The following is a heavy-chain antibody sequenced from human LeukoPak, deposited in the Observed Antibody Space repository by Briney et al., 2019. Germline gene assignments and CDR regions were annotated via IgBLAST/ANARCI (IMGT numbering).Heavy chain of an antibody. D-gene: IGHD3-3*01. V-gene: IGHV1-2*02. CDR1: GYTFTGYY. CDR2: INPNSGGT. CDR3: ARVPRGGYDFWSGYYDY. J-gene: IGHJ4*02. Sequence: ASVKVSCKASGYTFTGYYMHWVRQAPGQGLEWMGWINPNSGGTNYAQKFQGRVTMTRDMSTSTVYMELSSLRSEDTAVYYCARVPRGGYDFWSGYYDYWGQGTLVTVSS.